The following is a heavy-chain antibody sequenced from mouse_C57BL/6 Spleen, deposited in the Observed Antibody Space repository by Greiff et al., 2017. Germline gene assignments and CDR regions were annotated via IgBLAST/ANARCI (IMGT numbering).Heavy chain of an antibody. J-gene: IGHJ2*01. CDR3: AGSLDY. CDR2: IDPSDSYT. Sequence: VQLQQPGAELVRPGPSVKLSCKASGYTFTSYWMHWVKQRTGQGLEWIGVIDPSDSYTNYNQKFKGKATLTVDTSSSTAYMQLSSLTSEDSAVYYCAGSLDYWGQGTTLTVSS. V-gene: IGHV1-59*01. CDR1: GYTFTSYW.